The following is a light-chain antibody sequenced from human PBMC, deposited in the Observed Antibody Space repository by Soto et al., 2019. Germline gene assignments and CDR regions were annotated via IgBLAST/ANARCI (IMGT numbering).Light chain of an antibody. J-gene: IGLJ2*01. V-gene: IGLV1-47*01. Sequence: QLVLTQPPSASGTPGQRVTISCSGSSSNIGSNYVYWYQQLPGTAPKLLIYRNNQRPSGVPDRFSGSKSGTSASLAISGLRXEDEADYYCAAWDDSLSGVVFGGGTKLTVL. CDR1: SSNIGSNY. CDR3: AAWDDSLSGVV. CDR2: RNN.